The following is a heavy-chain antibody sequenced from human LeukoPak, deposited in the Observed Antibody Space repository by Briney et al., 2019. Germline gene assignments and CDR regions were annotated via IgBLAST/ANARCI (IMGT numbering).Heavy chain of an antibody. J-gene: IGHJ5*02. V-gene: IGHV3-11*01. CDR1: GFTFSDYY. CDR3: ARDASPAAYNGNWFDP. CDR2: ISRSGSTI. D-gene: IGHD3-10*01. Sequence: GGSLRLSCAASGFTFSDYYMNWIRQAPGKGLECVSYISRSGSTISYADSVKGRFTISRDNAKNSLYLQMNSLRAEDTAVYFCARDASPAAYNGNWFDPWGQGTLVTVSS.